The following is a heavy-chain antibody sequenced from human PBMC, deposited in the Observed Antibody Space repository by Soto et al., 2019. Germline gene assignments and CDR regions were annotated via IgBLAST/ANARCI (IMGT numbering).Heavy chain of an antibody. CDR2: ISSSSTTI. V-gene: IGHV3-48*02. Sequence: EVPLVESGAGLVQPGGSLRLSCAASGFTFSSYRMNWLRQPPGKGLERVLYISSSSTTIYYAYSVKGRFTISRDNANNSLYLQMNSLRDDDTAMYYCARESAVHQWYDSWGKGTLLTVSS. J-gene: IGHJ5*01. CDR3: ARESAVHQWYDS. D-gene: IGHD2-2*01. CDR1: GFTFSSYR.